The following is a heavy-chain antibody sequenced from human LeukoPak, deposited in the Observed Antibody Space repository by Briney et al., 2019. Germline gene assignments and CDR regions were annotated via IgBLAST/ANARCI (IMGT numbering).Heavy chain of an antibody. D-gene: IGHD3-10*01. CDR3: AKNVRFGDYYYYYMDV. V-gene: IGHV3-30*02. J-gene: IGHJ6*03. Sequence: GGTLRLSCAASGFTFNRRGMHWVRQAPGKGLEWVAFIRYDGGETFYADFVKGRFTISRDNSKNTLYLQMNSLRAEDTAVYYCAKNVRFGDYYYYYMDVWGKGTTVTVSS. CDR2: IRYDGGET. CDR1: GFTFNRRG.